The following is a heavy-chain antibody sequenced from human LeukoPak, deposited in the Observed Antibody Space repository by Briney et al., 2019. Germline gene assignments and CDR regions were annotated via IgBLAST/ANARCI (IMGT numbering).Heavy chain of an antibody. CDR3: ARSSRVAGSYNWFDP. CDR2: INPNSGGT. V-gene: IGHV1-2*02. D-gene: IGHD6-19*01. Sequence: ASVKVSCKASGYTFTGYYMHWVRQAPGQGLEWMGWINPNSGGTNYAQKFQGRVTMTRDTSISTAYMELSRLRSDDTAVYYCARSSRVAGSYNWFDPGGQGTLVTVSS. CDR1: GYTFTGYY. J-gene: IGHJ5*02.